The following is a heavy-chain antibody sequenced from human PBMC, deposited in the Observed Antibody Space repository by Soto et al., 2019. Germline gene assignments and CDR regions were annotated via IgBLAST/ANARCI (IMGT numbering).Heavy chain of an antibody. CDR1: GGYITSHY. J-gene: IGHJ4*02. CDR3: ARVHTYCSVGNCVFEF. Sequence: SETLSLTCTVSGGYITSHYWSWIRQPPGKRLEFIGYISFSGGANYNPSLESRVTISVDTSQNQFSLKVNSVTAADTAVYYCARVHTYCSVGNCVFEFWGRGTLVTVSS. CDR2: ISFSGGA. V-gene: IGHV4-59*11. D-gene: IGHD2-15*01.